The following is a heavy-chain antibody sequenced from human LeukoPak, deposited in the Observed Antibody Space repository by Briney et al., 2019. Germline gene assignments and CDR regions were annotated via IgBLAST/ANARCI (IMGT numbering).Heavy chain of an antibody. CDR2: ISDDGSNK. CDR1: GFTFSKYA. Sequence: GGSLRLSCAASGFTFSKYAMHWVRQAPGKGLEWVAVISDDGSNKYYADSVKGRFTISRDNSKSTLYLQMNSLGVEDTAVYYCARDRDYAFDYWGQGTLVTVSS. V-gene: IGHV3-30-3*01. D-gene: IGHD4-17*01. CDR3: ARDRDYAFDY. J-gene: IGHJ4*02.